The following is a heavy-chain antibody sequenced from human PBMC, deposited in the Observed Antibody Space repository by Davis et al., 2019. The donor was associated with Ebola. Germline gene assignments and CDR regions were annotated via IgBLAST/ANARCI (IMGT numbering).Heavy chain of an antibody. D-gene: IGHD1-26*01. CDR2: ISAYNGNT. CDR1: VDTFTGYY. V-gene: IGHV1-18*04. Sequence: SVKVSCKASVDTFTGYYMHWVRQAPGQGLEWMGWISAYNGNTNYAQKLQGRVTMTTDTSTSTAYMELRSLRSDDTAVYYCARRYSGSYLFDYRGQGPLVTVSS. J-gene: IGHJ4*02. CDR3: ARRYSGSYLFDY.